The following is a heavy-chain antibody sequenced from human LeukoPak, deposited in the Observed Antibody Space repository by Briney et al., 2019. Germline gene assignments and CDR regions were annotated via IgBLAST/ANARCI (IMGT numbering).Heavy chain of an antibody. D-gene: IGHD1-26*01. CDR1: GFTFSTYA. CDR3: ARPLGSGNYGGFDS. J-gene: IGHJ4*02. CDR2: IYYSGST. Sequence: GSLRLSCAASGFTFSTYAMSWIRQPPGKGLEWIGSIYYSGSTYYNPSLKSRVTISVDTSKNQFSLKLSSVTAADTAVYYCARPLGSGNYGGFDSWGQGTLVTVSS. V-gene: IGHV4-39*01.